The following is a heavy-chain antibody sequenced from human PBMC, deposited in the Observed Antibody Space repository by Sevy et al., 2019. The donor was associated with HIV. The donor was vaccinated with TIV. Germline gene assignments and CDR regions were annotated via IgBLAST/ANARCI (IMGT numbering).Heavy chain of an antibody. CDR3: ARAGVEDY. D-gene: IGHD2-15*01. V-gene: IGHV3-30-3*01. CDR1: GFTFSSYA. CDR2: ISYDGSSK. Sequence: GGSLRLSCAASGFTFSSYAMHWVRQAPGKGLEWVAVISYDGSSKYYADSVKGRFTISRDNSKNTLYLQMNSLRAEDTAVYYCARAGVEDYWGQGTLVTVSS. J-gene: IGHJ4*02.